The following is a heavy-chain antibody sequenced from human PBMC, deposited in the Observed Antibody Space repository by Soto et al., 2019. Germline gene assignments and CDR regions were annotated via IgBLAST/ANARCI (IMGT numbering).Heavy chain of an antibody. CDR2: INSDGSIT. J-gene: IGHJ3*02. V-gene: IGHV3-74*01. Sequence: EVQLVESGGGLVQPGGSLRLSCAVSGFTLSSYYMHWARQAPGKGLVWVSHINSDGSITNYADSVKGRFAISRDNAKNTLYLQMNSLRAEDTAVYYCARGGVPAALDIWGEGTMVPVSS. CDR1: GFTLSSYY. D-gene: IGHD3-10*01. CDR3: ARGGVPAALDI.